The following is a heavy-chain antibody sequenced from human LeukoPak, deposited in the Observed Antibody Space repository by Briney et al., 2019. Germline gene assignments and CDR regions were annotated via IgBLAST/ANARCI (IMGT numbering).Heavy chain of an antibody. CDR2: IYYTGST. D-gene: IGHD6-19*01. Sequence: SETLSLTCSVSGGSISSLYWSWIRQPPGKGLEWIGYIYYTGSTNYNPSLKSRVTMFVDMSKNQFSLRLSSVTAADTAVYYCAKDQIGWAPGYSSGPLDYWGQGTLVTVSS. CDR3: AKDQIGWAPGYSSGPLDY. V-gene: IGHV4-59*12. CDR1: GGSISSLY. J-gene: IGHJ4*02.